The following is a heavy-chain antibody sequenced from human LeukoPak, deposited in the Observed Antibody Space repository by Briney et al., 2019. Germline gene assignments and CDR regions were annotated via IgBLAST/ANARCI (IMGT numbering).Heavy chain of an antibody. Sequence: GASVKVSCKASGGTFSSYAISWVRQAPGQGLEWMGGIIPIFGTANYAQKFQGRVTITADKSTSTAYMELSSLRSEDTAVYYCARGYGYAPYYYYYYMDVWGKGTTVTISS. J-gene: IGHJ6*03. V-gene: IGHV1-69*06. CDR1: GGTFSSYA. CDR2: IIPIFGTA. CDR3: ARGYGYAPYYYYYYMDV. D-gene: IGHD5-18*01.